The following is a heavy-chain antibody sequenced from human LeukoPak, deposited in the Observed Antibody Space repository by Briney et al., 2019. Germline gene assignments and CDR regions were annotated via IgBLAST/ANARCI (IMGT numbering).Heavy chain of an antibody. J-gene: IGHJ4*02. CDR3: AKGPFYDILTGYHDY. CDR2: ISWNSGSI. CDR1: GFTFDDYA. V-gene: IGHV3-9*01. D-gene: IGHD3-9*01. Sequence: PGRSLRLSCAASGFTFDDYAMHWVRQAPGKGLERVSGISWNSGSIGYADSVKGRFTISRDNAKNSLYLQMNSLRAEDTALYYCAKGPFYDILTGYHDYWGQGTLVTVSS.